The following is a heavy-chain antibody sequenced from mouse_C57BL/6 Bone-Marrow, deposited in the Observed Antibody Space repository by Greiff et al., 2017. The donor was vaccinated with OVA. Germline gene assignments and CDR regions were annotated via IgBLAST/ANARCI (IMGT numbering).Heavy chain of an antibody. V-gene: IGHV6-6*01. CDR3: TVAPAMDY. CDR1: GFTFSDAW. CDR2: IRNKANNHAT. Sequence: EVKLVESGGGLVQPGGSMKLSCAASGFTFSDAWMDLVRQSPETGLELVAEIRNKANNHATYYAESVTGRFTISRDESKSSVYLQMNSLRAEDTGIYYCTVAPAMDYWGQGTSVTVSS. D-gene: IGHD1-1*02. J-gene: IGHJ4*01.